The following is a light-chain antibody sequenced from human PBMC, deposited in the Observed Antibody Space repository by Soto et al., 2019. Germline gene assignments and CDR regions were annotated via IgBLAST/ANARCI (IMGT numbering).Light chain of an antibody. CDR1: QSISSN. CDR3: QQYNNWPRAT. V-gene: IGKV3-15*01. CDR2: RTS. J-gene: IGKJ4*01. Sequence: EIVMTQSPATLSVSPEDRATLSCRDSQSISSNLAWYQQKPGQAPRLLMFRTSSRATGFPARFSGSGSGTESNLTISSLQSEDFGVYYCQQYNNWPRATFGGGTKVEIK.